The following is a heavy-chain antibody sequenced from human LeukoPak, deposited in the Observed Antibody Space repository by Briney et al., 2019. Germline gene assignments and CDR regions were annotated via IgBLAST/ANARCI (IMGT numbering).Heavy chain of an antibody. CDR2: INHSGST. CDR3: ARGVRRISIDY. J-gene: IGHJ4*02. Sequence: SETLSLTCAVYGGSFSGYYWSWIRQPPGKGLEWIGEINHSGSTNYNPSLKSRVTISVDTSKNQFSLKLSSVTAADTAVYYCARGVRRISIDYWGQGTLVTVSS. D-gene: IGHD1-14*01. CDR1: GGSFSGYY. V-gene: IGHV4-34*01.